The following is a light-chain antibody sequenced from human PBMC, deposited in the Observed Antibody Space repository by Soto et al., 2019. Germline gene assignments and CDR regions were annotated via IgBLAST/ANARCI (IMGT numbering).Light chain of an antibody. CDR3: QQHGDSAAS. J-gene: IGKJ4*01. V-gene: IGKV3D-20*01. CDR2: DAS. CDR1: QTLTYNF. Sequence: IVLTQSPVTLPLSPGEVATLSYGASQTLTYNFLAWYQQQTRLAPRLLAYDASIRATGIPDRFSGSWSGTAFTLTSINLGPADCAGYAFQQHGDSAASFGGGT.